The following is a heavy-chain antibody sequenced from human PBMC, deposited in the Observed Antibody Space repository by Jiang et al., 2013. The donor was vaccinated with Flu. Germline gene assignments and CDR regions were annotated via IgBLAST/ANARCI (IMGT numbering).Heavy chain of an antibody. CDR2: IWHDGTNT. V-gene: IGHV3-30*02. Sequence: VQLVESGGGVVQPGGSLRLSCAASGFTFNYYRMFWVRQAPGKGLEWLASIWHDGTNTNYADSVRGRFTISRDNSKSTLYMHMNSLRPEDTAIYFCATLRGSTFDTYLMDSWGQGTLVSVSS. CDR3: ATLRGSTFDTYLMDS. J-gene: IGHJ4*02. D-gene: IGHD3-16*01. CDR1: GFTFNYYR.